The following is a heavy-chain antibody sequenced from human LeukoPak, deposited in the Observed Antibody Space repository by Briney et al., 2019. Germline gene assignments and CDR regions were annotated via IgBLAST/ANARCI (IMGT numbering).Heavy chain of an antibody. CDR2: LYWNGDK. CDR3: AHRLGGCFDY. V-gene: IGHV2-5*01. CDR1: GFSLSTGAVG. J-gene: IGHJ4*02. D-gene: IGHD6-19*01. Sequence: SGPTLVKPTQPLTLTCTFSGFSLSTGAVGVGWIRQPPGKALEWLALLYWNGDKRYSPSLNNRLTITKDTSTNQVVLTMTNMDPMDTATYYCAHRLGGCFDYWGQGTLVTVSS.